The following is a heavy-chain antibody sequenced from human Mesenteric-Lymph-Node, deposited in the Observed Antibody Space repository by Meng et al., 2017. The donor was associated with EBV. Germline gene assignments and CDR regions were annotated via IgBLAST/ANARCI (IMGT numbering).Heavy chain of an antibody. D-gene: IGHD3-10*01. Sequence: QVQLQQWGAGLLKPSEPLSLTCTVYGGSFTDHYWTWIRQPPGKGLEWIAEINHSGGTNYNLSLKNRVTISIDLSKNHFSLKVSSVTAADTAVYYCARSSYGSGSYSPFDFWGEGNLVTVSS. J-gene: IGHJ4*02. CDR3: ARSSYGSGSYSPFDF. CDR1: GGSFTDHY. CDR2: INHSGGT. V-gene: IGHV4-34*01.